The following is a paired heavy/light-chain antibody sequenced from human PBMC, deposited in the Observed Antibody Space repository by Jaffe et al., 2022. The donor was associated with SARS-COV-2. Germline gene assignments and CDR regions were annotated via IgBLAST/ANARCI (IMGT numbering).Light chain of an antibody. CDR1: QSVLSSSNNKNF. V-gene: IGKV4-1*01. CDR3: QQYYGTPIT. CDR2: WAS. Sequence: DIVMTQSPDSLAVSLGERATINCKSSQSVLSSSNNKNFLGWYQQKPGQPPKLLISWASIRGSGVPDRFSGSGSGTDFTLTISSLQAEDVAVYYCQQYYGTPITFGQGTRLEIK. J-gene: IGKJ5*01.
Heavy chain of an antibody. V-gene: IGHV3-30*04. CDR1: GFTFSNYA. D-gene: IGHD3-10*01. CDR3: ARGDGPGSYLIDY. CDR2: MSNDGNNL. Sequence: QVQLVESGGGVVQPGRSLRLSCEASGFTFSNYAMHWVRQAPGKGLEWVALMSNDGNNLQYADSMKGRCTISRDNSKNTLYLQMNSLRAEDTTVYYCARGDGPGSYLIDYWGQGTLVTVSS. J-gene: IGHJ4*02.